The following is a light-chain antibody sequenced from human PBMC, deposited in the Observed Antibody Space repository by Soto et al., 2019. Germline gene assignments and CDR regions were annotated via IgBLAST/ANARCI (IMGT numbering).Light chain of an antibody. CDR3: TSFAGSDKLI. Sequence: QAVVTQPPSASGSPGQSATISCTGAASDIGAYNFVSWYQQHPGKAPKLMIYEVYKRPSGVPDRFSGSKSGNTASLTVSGLQAEDEADYYCTSFAGSDKLIFGGGTKLTVL. CDR1: ASDIGAYNF. J-gene: IGLJ2*01. V-gene: IGLV2-8*01. CDR2: EVY.